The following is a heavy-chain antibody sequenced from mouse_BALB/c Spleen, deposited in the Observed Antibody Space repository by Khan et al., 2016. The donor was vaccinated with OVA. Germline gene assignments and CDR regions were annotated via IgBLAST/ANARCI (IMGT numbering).Heavy chain of an antibody. CDR2: INPDSSTI. J-gene: IGHJ4*01. CDR1: GFDFSRYW. D-gene: IGHD1-1*01. CDR3: TRLRYYGGMEY. V-gene: IGHV4-1*02. Sequence: EVKLLESGGGLVQPGGSLKLSCAASGFDFSRYWMSWVRQAPGKGLEWIGEINPDSSTINYTPSLKDKFIISRDNAKTTLYLQMSKVRSEDTALYCCTRLRYYGGMEYWGQGTSLTVSS.